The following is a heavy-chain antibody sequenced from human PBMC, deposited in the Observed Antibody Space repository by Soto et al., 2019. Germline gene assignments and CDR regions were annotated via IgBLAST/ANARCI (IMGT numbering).Heavy chain of an antibody. D-gene: IGHD3-22*01. Sequence: SETLSLTCTVSGGSISSGDYYWSWIRKPPGKGLEWIGYIYYSGSTYYNPSLKSRVTISVDTSKNQFSLKLSSVTAADTAVYYCARGKSSYYYDSRGPQPNFDYWGQGTLVTVSS. J-gene: IGHJ4*02. V-gene: IGHV4-30-4*01. CDR1: GGSISSGDYY. CDR3: ARGKSSYYYDSRGPQPNFDY. CDR2: IYYSGST.